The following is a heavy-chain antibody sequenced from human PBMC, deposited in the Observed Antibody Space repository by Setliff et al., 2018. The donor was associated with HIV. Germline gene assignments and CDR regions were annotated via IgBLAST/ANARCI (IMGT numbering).Heavy chain of an antibody. CDR2: INPNMGDT. CDR1: GYKFTGHH. CDR3: TRHVDSGTYMDV. J-gene: IGHJ6*03. Sequence: ASVKVSCKASGYKFTGHHIQWMRQAPGQGLEWMGRINPNMGDTQYAQKFQGRIIMTRDTSINTVYMELSSLKTEDTAVYYCTRHVDSGTYMDVWGRGTTVTVSS. V-gene: IGHV1-2*06. D-gene: IGHD5-18*01.